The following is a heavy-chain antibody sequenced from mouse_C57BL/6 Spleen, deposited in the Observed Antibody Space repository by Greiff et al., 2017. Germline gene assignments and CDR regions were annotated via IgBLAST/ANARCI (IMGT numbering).Heavy chain of an antibody. CDR2: IWRGGST. Sequence: QVQLKESGPGLVQPSQSLSITCTVSGFSLTSYGVHWVRQSPGKGLEWLGVIWRGGSTDYNAAFMSRLSITKDNSKSQVFFKMNSLQADDTAIYYCAKKKDDGYEGAMDYWGQGTSVTVSS. CDR1: GFSLTSYG. CDR3: AKKKDDGYEGAMDY. D-gene: IGHD2-3*01. V-gene: IGHV2-5*01. J-gene: IGHJ4*01.